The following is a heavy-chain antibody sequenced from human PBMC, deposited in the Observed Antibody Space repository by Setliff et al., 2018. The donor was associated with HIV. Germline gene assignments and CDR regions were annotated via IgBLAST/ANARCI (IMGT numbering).Heavy chain of an antibody. Sequence: GSLRLSCAASGFTFSSYSMNWVRQAPGKGLEWVSSISSSSSYIYYADSVKGRFTISRDNAKNSLYLQMNSLRAEDTAVYYCARGDTAMALYYFDYWGQGTQVTVSS. D-gene: IGHD5-18*01. J-gene: IGHJ4*02. CDR3: ARGDTAMALYYFDY. CDR1: GFTFSSYS. V-gene: IGHV3-21*01. CDR2: ISSSSSYI.